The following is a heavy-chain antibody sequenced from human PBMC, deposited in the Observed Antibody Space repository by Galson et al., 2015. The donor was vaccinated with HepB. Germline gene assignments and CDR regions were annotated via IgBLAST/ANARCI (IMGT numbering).Heavy chain of an antibody. CDR2: ISRNSGSI. CDR3: ARLYCSGGSCYRVVEDY. J-gene: IGHJ4*02. Sequence: SLRLSCAVSGFTFNSYNMNWVRQAPGKGLEWVAYISRNSGSIYYADSVKGRFTISRDNAKNSLDLQMNSLRVEDTAVYYCARLYCSGGSCYRVVEDYWGQGTLVTVSS. CDR1: GFTFNSYN. D-gene: IGHD2-15*01. V-gene: IGHV3-48*01.